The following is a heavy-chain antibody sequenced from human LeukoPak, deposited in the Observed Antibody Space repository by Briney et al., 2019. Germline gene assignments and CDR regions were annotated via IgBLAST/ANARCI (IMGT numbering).Heavy chain of an antibody. V-gene: IGHV4-4*09. CDR2: IYTSGST. CDR1: GGSISSYY. J-gene: IGHJ4*02. CDR3: ARRVLRRLDSDYFDY. Sequence: PSETLSLTCTVSGGSISSYYWSWIRQPPGKGLELIGYIYTSGSTNYNPSLKSRVTISVDTSKNQFSLKLSSVTAADTAVYYCARRVLRRLDSDYFDYWGQGTLVTVSS. D-gene: IGHD5-18*01.